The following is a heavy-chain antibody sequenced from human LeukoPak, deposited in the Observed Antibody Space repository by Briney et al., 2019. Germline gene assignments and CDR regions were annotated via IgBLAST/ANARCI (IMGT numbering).Heavy chain of an antibody. Sequence: GGSLRLSCAASGFTFDDYAMHWVRQAPGKGLEWVSGISWNSGSIGYADSVKGRFTISRDNAKNSLYLQMNSLRAEDTALYYCAKESNYDILTGYYTQYFDYWGQGTLVTVSS. V-gene: IGHV3-9*01. CDR1: GFTFDDYA. CDR3: AKESNYDILTGYYTQYFDY. CDR2: ISWNSGSI. J-gene: IGHJ4*02. D-gene: IGHD3-9*01.